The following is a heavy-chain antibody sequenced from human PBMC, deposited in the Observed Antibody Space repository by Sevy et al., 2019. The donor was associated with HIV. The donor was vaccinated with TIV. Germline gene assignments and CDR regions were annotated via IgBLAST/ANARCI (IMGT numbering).Heavy chain of an antibody. CDR1: GKTLTQLS. D-gene: IGHD3-22*01. CDR3: STTKDYYESSGSPFDY. V-gene: IGHV1-24*01. Sequence: ASVKVSCKVSGKTLTQLSMHWVRQAPGKGLEWMGSYDPEDDKRIYEQKFQGRVTMTEDTSTDTAYMELRILRSEDTAVYYCSTTKDYYESSGSPFDYWGQGTLVTVSS. CDR2: YDPEDDKR. J-gene: IGHJ4*02.